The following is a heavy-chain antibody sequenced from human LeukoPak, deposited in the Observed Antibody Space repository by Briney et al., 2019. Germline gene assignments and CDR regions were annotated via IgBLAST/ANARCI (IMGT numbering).Heavy chain of an antibody. CDR1: GGSISIGSYY. J-gene: IGHJ5*02. Sequence: SQTLSLTCTVSGGSISIGSYYWSWIRQPAGKGLEWIGRIYTSGSTNYNPSLKSRVTISVDTSKNQFSLKLSSVTAADTAVYYCARGRAARPGNWFDPWGQGTLVTVSS. CDR3: ARGRAARPGNWFDP. D-gene: IGHD6-6*01. V-gene: IGHV4-61*02. CDR2: IYTSGST.